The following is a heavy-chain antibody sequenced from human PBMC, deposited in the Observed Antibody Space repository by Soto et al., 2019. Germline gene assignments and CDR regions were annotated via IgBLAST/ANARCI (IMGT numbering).Heavy chain of an antibody. D-gene: IGHD3-3*01. CDR1: GGSISSYY. CDR3: ARRGYDFWSGYPEGYYYYYMDV. Sequence: PSETLSLTCTVSGGSISSYYWSWIRQPPGKGLEWIGYIYYSGSTNYNPSFKSRVTISVDTSKNQFSLKLSSVTAADTAVYYCARRGYDFWSGYPEGYYYYYMDVWGKGTTVTVS. V-gene: IGHV4-59*08. J-gene: IGHJ6*03. CDR2: IYYSGST.